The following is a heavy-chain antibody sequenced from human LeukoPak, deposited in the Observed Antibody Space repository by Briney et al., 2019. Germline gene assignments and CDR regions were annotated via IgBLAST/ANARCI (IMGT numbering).Heavy chain of an antibody. CDR1: GGSISSYY. Sequence: SETLSLTCTVSGGSISSYYWSWIRQPPGKGLEWIGYIYYSGNTNYNPSLKSRVTISVDTSKSQFSLNLTSVTAADTAVYYCARLGCSSTSCLYYFDYWGQGTLVTVSS. CDR3: ARLGCSSTSCLYYFDY. V-gene: IGHV4-59*08. CDR2: IYYSGNT. J-gene: IGHJ4*02. D-gene: IGHD2-2*01.